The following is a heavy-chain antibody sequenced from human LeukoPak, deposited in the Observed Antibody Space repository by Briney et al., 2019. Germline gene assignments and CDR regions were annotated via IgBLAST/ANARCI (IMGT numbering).Heavy chain of an antibody. J-gene: IGHJ4*02. D-gene: IGHD4-23*01. CDR1: GFTVSSNY. Sequence: GGSLRLSCAASGFTVSSNYMNWVRQAPGKGLEWVSVIYSGGSTYYADSVTGRFTISRDNSKNTLYLQMNSLRAEDTAVYYCARDRPYGGRGDFDYWGQGTLVTVSS. CDR2: IYSGGST. CDR3: ARDRPYGGRGDFDY. V-gene: IGHV3-66*01.